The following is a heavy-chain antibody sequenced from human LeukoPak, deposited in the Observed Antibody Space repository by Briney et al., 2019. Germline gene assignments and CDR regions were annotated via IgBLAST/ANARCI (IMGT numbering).Heavy chain of an antibody. Sequence: PSQTLSLTCTVSGGSISSGGYYWSWIRQHPGKGLEWIGYIYYSGSTYYNPSLKSRVTISVDTSKNQFSLKLSSVTAADTAVYYCARNYFSSSWTPLDYWGQGTLVTVSS. CDR2: IYYSGST. CDR3: ARNYFSSSWTPLDY. CDR1: GGSISSGGYY. V-gene: IGHV4-31*03. J-gene: IGHJ4*02. D-gene: IGHD6-13*01.